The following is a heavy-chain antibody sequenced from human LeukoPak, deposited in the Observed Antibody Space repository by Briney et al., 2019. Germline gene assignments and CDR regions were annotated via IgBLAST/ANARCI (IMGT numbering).Heavy chain of an antibody. CDR2: INAGNSNT. D-gene: IGHD6-19*01. CDR1: GYTFTSYA. Sequence: ASVKVSCKASGYTFTSYAMHWVRQAPGQRLEWMGWINAGNSNTKYSQKFQGRVTITRDTSASTAYMELSSLRSEDTAVYYCARESIAVAGRVFDYWGQGTLVTVSS. V-gene: IGHV1-3*01. CDR3: ARESIAVAGRVFDY. J-gene: IGHJ4*02.